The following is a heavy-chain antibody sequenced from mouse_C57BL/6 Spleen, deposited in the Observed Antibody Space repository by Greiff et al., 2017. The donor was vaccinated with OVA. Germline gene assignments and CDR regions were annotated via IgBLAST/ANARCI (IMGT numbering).Heavy chain of an antibody. CDR2: INYDGSST. Sequence: EVKLMESEGGLVQPGSSMKLSCTASGFTFSDYYMAWVRQVPEKGLEWVANINYDGSSTYYLDSLKSRFIISRDNAKNILYLQMSSLKSEDTATYYCARKGGYYVGDYWGQGTTLTVSS. D-gene: IGHD2-3*01. CDR3: ARKGGYYVGDY. V-gene: IGHV5-16*01. CDR1: GFTFSDYY. J-gene: IGHJ2*01.